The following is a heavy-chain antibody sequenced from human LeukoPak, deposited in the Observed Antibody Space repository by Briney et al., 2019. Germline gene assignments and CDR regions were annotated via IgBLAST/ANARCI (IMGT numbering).Heavy chain of an antibody. D-gene: IGHD3-10*01. Sequence: SQTLSLPCTVSGDSLSTGGYFWRWVRQPAGKGLEWIGRIYAGGKINYNPSLRSRVTRSVDTSRNQFSLKLNSVTAADTAVYYCARMDYYGSGTYHSWFDPWGQGTLVTVSS. V-gene: IGHV4-61*02. CDR2: IYAGGKI. J-gene: IGHJ5*02. CDR1: GDSLSTGGYF. CDR3: ARMDYYGSGTYHSWFDP.